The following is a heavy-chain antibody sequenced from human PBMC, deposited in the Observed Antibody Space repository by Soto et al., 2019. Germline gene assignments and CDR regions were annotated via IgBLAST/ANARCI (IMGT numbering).Heavy chain of an antibody. J-gene: IGHJ6*03. Sequence: EVQVVESGGGLVKPGESLRLSCAASGFTFSSSSMNWVRQAPGKGLEWFASISSSSSYTSYADSVKGRFTISRDNAKNSLFLQMNSLSAEDTAVYYCARDDYDFWGGYYPTDYYYMDVWGRGTSVTVSS. V-gene: IGHV3-21*01. CDR2: ISSSSSYT. D-gene: IGHD3-3*01. CDR3: ARDDYDFWGGYYPTDYYYMDV. CDR1: GFTFSSSS.